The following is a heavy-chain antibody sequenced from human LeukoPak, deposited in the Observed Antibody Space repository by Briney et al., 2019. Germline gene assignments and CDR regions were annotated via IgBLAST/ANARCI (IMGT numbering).Heavy chain of an antibody. Sequence: PGGSLRLSCAASGFTVSITYMSWVRDAPGKGVEWVSIIYSGGSTYYADSVKGRFTISRDNSENTLYLQMNSLRAEDTAVYYCARGYMKGRARVGAFDIWGQGTMVTVSS. J-gene: IGHJ3*02. CDR1: GFTVSITY. V-gene: IGHV3-53*01. CDR2: IYSGGST. CDR3: ARGYMKGRARVGAFDI. D-gene: IGHD5-18*01.